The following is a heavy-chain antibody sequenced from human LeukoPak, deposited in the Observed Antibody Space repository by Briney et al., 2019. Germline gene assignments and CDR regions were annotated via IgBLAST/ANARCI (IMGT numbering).Heavy chain of an antibody. J-gene: IGHJ4*02. CDR1: GGSISTTSYY. CDR3: ARRSYSSGWYDY. V-gene: IGHV4-39*01. Sequence: PSETLSLTCTVSGGSISTTSYYWGWVRQPPGKGLEWIGTIFYSGSPYYNPSLKSRLTISVDTSKNQFSRKLSSVTAADTAVYYCARRSYSSGWYDYGDQGTLVTVSS. CDR2: IFYSGSP. D-gene: IGHD6-19*01.